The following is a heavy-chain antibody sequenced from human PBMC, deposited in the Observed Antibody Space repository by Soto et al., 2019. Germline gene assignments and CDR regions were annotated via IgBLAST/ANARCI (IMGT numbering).Heavy chain of an antibody. CDR2: INAGNGNT. D-gene: IGHD3-22*01. J-gene: IGHJ5*02. CDR3: AGDLDGYYP. CDR1: GYTFTSYA. V-gene: IGHV1-3*01. Sequence: ASVKVSCKASGYTFTSYAMHWVRQAPGQRLEWMGWINAGNGNTKCSQKFQDRVTITRDTSASTAYMELSSLRSEDTAVYYCAGDLDGYYPWGQGTLVTVSS.